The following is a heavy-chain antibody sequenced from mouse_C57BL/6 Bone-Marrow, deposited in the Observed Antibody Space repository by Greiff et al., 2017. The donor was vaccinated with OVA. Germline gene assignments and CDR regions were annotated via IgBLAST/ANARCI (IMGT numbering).Heavy chain of an antibody. CDR1: GYTFTSYW. D-gene: IGHD1-1*01. J-gene: IGHJ1*03. Sequence: QVQLQQPGAELVKPGASVKMSCKASGYTFTSYWITWVKQRPGQGLEWIGDIYPGSGSTNYNEKFKSKATLTVDTSSSTAYMQLSSLTSEVSAVYYCARSHYYGSSYWYFDVWGTGTTVTVSS. CDR3: ARSHYYGSSYWYFDV. CDR2: IYPGSGST. V-gene: IGHV1-55*01.